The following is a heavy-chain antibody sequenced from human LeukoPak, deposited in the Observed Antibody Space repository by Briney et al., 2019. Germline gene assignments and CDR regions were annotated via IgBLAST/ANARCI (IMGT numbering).Heavy chain of an antibody. CDR2: MDPNSGNT. Sequence: ASVKVSCKASGYTFTSYDINWVRQATGQGLEWMGWMDPNSGNTGYAQKFQGRVTITRNTSISTAYMELSSLRSEDTAVYYCASGLVLYNWFDPWGQGTLVTVSS. CDR1: GYTFTSYD. D-gene: IGHD2-8*02. CDR3: ASGLVLYNWFDP. J-gene: IGHJ5*02. V-gene: IGHV1-8*03.